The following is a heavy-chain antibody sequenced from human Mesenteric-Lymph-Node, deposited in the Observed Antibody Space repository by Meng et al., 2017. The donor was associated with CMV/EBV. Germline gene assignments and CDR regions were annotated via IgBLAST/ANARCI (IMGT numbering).Heavy chain of an antibody. CDR1: GFAFNSYT. D-gene: IGHD3-22*01. Sequence: GGSLRLSCAASGFAFNSYTMNWVRQAPGKGLEWVSSITGTNTYIYYADSVTGRFTISRHNARNSLYLQLNTLRAEDTAVYYCARGQSSFSYYDSKYGDGIFDYWGRGTLVTVSS. J-gene: IGHJ4*02. V-gene: IGHV3-21*01. CDR2: ITGTNTYI. CDR3: ARGQSSFSYYDSKYGDGIFDY.